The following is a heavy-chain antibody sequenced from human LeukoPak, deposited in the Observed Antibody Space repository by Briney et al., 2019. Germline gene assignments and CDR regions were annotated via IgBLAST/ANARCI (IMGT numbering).Heavy chain of an antibody. CDR2: MNPNSGNT. Sequence: ASVKVSCKASGYTSTSYDINWVRQATGQGLEWMGWMNPNSGNTGYAQKFQGRVTMTRNTSISTAYMELSSLRSEDTAVYYCARRPVTTDDAFDIWGQGTMVTVSS. CDR1: GYTSTSYD. CDR3: ARRPVTTDDAFDI. J-gene: IGHJ3*02. V-gene: IGHV1-8*01. D-gene: IGHD4-17*01.